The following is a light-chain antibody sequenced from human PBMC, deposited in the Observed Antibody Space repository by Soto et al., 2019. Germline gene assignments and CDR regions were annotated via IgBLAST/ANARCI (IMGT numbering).Light chain of an antibody. CDR1: QSVSSN. CDR2: GVP. Sequence: IVMTQSPSTLSVSTGERATISCRASQSVSSNLAWYQQTPGQAPRLLMYGVPTRATGIPARFSVSGSGTEFTLTISTLQSEDFVVYYCQQYNSWPLTFGGGTKVEIK. V-gene: IGKV3-15*01. CDR3: QQYNSWPLT. J-gene: IGKJ4*01.